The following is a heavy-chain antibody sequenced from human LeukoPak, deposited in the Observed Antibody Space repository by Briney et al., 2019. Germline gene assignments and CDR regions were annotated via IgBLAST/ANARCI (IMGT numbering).Heavy chain of an antibody. CDR1: GGSISSYY. Sequence: KPSETLSLTCTVSGGSISSYYWSWVRQPPGKGLEWIGYIYYSGSTNYNPSLKSRVTISVDTSKNQFSLKLSSVTAADTAVYYCARRRIVGAMDVWGQGTTVTVSS. J-gene: IGHJ6*02. CDR3: ARRRIVGAMDV. D-gene: IGHD1-26*01. CDR2: IYYSGST. V-gene: IGHV4-59*08.